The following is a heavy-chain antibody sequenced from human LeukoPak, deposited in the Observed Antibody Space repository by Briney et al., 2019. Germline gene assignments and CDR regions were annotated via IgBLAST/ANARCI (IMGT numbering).Heavy chain of an antibody. CDR3: ARDDFWSGYYYFDY. CDR1: GYTFTSYG. D-gene: IGHD3-3*01. Sequence: ASVKVSCKASGYTFTSYGISWVRQAPGQGLEWMGWISAYNGNTNYAQKLQGRVTTTTDTSTSTAYMELRSLRSDDTAVYYCARDDFWSGYYYFDYWGQGTLVTVSS. J-gene: IGHJ4*02. CDR2: ISAYNGNT. V-gene: IGHV1-18*01.